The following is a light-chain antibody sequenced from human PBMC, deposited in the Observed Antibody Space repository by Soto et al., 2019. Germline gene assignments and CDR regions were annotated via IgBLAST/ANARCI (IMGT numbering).Light chain of an antibody. J-gene: IGKJ2*01. CDR1: ESLSTY. V-gene: IGKV3-15*01. Sequence: EIVMTQSPATLSVSPGERVTLSGRASESLSTYLDWYQQNPVQAPRLLIYGASTKATGIPARFSGSGSATDFTLTISSLQSEDFAVDYCQNYNDWPFTVGQGTKLEI. CDR2: GAS. CDR3: QNYNDWPFT.